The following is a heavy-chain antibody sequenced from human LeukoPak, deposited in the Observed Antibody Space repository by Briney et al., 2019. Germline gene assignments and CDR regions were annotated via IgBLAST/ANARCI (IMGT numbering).Heavy chain of an antibody. J-gene: IGHJ3*01. D-gene: IGHD3-3*01. CDR2: ISSTGSV. Sequence: GSLRLSCAGSGFTFSAHSMNWVRQAPGRPPEWLSYISSTGSVYYAPSVQGRFAISRDNARDSLFLQMSGLRGEDTAVYYCARGFWSGPSGWGVAFDLWGQGTMVTVSS. CDR3: ARGFWSGPSGWGVAFDL. V-gene: IGHV3-69-1*01. CDR1: GFTFSAHS.